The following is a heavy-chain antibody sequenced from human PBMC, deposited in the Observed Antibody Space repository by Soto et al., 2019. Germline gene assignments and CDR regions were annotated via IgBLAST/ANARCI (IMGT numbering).Heavy chain of an antibody. J-gene: IGHJ4*02. CDR2: TSYHGGNR. CDR3: AKGAEKSTEITTLIDY. CDR1: GITFSSYG. Sequence: HPGGSLRLSCAASGITFSSYGMHWVRQAPGKGLEWVAVTSYHGGNRYYVDSVKGRFTISRDNSKNTLYLQMNSLKTDDTAVYYCAKGAEKSTEITTLIDYWGQGTLVTVSS. D-gene: IGHD4-17*01. V-gene: IGHV3-30*18.